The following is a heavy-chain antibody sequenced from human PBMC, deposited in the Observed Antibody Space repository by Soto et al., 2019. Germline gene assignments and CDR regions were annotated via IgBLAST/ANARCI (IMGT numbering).Heavy chain of an antibody. D-gene: IGHD6-19*01. J-gene: IGHJ3*02. CDR1: GFSFSSYA. CDR3: AKDAGYSSGWPGGAFDI. CDR2: ISYDGSNK. V-gene: IGHV3-30-3*01. Sequence: GGSLTLSCAASGFSFSSYAMHWVRQAPGKGLEWVAVISYDGSNKYYADYVKGRFTISRDNSKNTLYLQMNSLRAEDTAVYYCAKDAGYSSGWPGGAFDIWGQGTMVTVSS.